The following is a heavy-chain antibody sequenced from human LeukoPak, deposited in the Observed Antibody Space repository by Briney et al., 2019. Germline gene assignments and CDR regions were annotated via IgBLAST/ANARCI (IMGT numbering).Heavy chain of an antibody. CDR2: IRYDGSNK. D-gene: IGHD2-2*01. V-gene: IGHV3-30*02. J-gene: IGHJ4*02. Sequence: GGSLRLSCAASGFTFSSYGMHWVRQAPGKGLEWVAFIRYDGSNKYYADSVKGRFTISRDNSKNTLYLQMNSLRAEDTAVYYCAKGRLNIVVVPAATDYWGQGTLVTVSS. CDR1: GFTFSSYG. CDR3: AKGRLNIVVVPAATDY.